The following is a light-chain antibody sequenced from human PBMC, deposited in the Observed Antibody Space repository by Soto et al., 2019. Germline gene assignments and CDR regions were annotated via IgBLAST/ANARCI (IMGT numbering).Light chain of an antibody. J-gene: IGLJ1*01. CDR2: EVS. Sequence: QSALTQPASVSGSPGQSITISCTGTSSDIGYYNYVSWYQQYPGKAPKLIIYEVSNRPSGVSNRFSGSKSANTASLTISGLQAEDEADYHCSSYKTGSTSYVFGTGTKVTVL. CDR1: SSDIGYYNY. V-gene: IGLV2-14*01. CDR3: SSYKTGSTSYV.